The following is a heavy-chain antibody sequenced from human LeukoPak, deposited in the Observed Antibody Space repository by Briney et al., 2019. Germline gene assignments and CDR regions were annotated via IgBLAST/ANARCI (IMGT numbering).Heavy chain of an antibody. V-gene: IGHV1-69*13. D-gene: IGHD6-6*01. J-gene: IGHJ4*02. CDR3: ARIAAREFDY. CDR2: IIPIFGTA. CDR1: GYTFTNYY. Sequence: SVKVSCKASGYTFTNYYIHWVRQAPGQGLEWMGGIIPIFGTANYAQKFQGRVTITADESTSTAYMELSSLRSEDTAVYYCARIAAREFDYWGQGTLVTVSS.